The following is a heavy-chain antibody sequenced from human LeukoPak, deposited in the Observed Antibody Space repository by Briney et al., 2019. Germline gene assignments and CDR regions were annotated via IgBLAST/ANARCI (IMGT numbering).Heavy chain of an antibody. V-gene: IGHV3-30*03. D-gene: IGHD3-3*01. CDR1: GFTFSSYG. CDR3: AIDRPRYDFWSGYYTGTFGFDYYYYGMDV. CDR2: ISYDGSNK. J-gene: IGHJ6*02. Sequence: GGSLRLSCAASGFTFSSYGIHWVRQAPGKGLEWVAVISYDGSNKYYADAVEGRFTISRDNSKNTLYLQMNSLRAEDTAVYYCAIDRPRYDFWSGYYTGTFGFDYYYYGMDVWGHGTTVTVSS.